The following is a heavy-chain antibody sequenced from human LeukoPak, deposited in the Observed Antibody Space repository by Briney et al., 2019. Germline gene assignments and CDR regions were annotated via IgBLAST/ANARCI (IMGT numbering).Heavy chain of an antibody. CDR1: GGTFSSYA. Sequence: GSSVKVSCKASGGTFSSYAISGVRQAPGQGLEWMGRIIPILGIANYAQKFQGRVTITADKSTSTAYMELSSLRSEDTAVYYCARDLDGDYVLSGGDWFDPWGQGTLVTVSS. J-gene: IGHJ5*02. CDR3: ARDLDGDYVLSGGDWFDP. CDR2: IIPILGIA. D-gene: IGHD4-17*01. V-gene: IGHV1-69*04.